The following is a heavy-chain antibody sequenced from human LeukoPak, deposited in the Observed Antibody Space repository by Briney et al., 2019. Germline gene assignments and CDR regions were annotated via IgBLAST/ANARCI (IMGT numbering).Heavy chain of an antibody. J-gene: IGHJ4*02. D-gene: IGHD1-26*01. V-gene: IGHV4-38-2*02. CDR1: DYSISSGYY. CDR2: ISHSGST. CDR3: ARVAGSYTTFYFDY. Sequence: KTSETLSLTCTVSDYSISSGYYWGWIRQPPGKGLEWIGSISHSGSTYYNPSLKSRVTISVDTSKNQFSLKLSSVTAADTAVYYCARVAGSYTTFYFDYWGQGTLVTVSS.